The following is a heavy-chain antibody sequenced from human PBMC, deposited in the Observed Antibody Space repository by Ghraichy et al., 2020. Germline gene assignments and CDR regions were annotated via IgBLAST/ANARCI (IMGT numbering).Heavy chain of an antibody. D-gene: IGHD5-18*01. V-gene: IGHV1-69*13. CDR3: ARGYSRNRRGYSYGYWFDP. CDR2: IIPIFGTA. J-gene: IGHJ5*02. CDR1: GGTFSSYA. Sequence: SVKVSCKASGGTFSSYAISWVRQAPGQGLEWMGGIIPIFGTANYAQKFQGRVTITADESTSTAYMELSSLRSEDTAVYYCARGYSRNRRGYSYGYWFDPWGQGTLVTVSS.